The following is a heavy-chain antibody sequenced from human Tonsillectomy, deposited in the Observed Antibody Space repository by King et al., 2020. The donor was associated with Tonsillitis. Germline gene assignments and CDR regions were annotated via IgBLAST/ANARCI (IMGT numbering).Heavy chain of an antibody. CDR1: GFTFSDFG. V-gene: IGHV3-30*02. CDR3: AKDSSVWSAVLDF. CDR2: LRYDGRRE. D-gene: IGHD6-19*01. Sequence: QLVQSGGGVVQPGGSLRLSCEASGFTFSDFGMHWVRQAPGKGLEWVAFLRYDGRREFCADSVKGRFTISRDNSKNTVSLQMNSLRREDTAIYYCAKDSSVWSAVLDFWGQGTLVTVSS. J-gene: IGHJ4*02.